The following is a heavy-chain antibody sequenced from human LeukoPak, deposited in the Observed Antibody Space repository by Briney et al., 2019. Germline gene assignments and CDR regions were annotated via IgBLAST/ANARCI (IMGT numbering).Heavy chain of an antibody. CDR2: MYYTGST. Sequence: PSETLSLTCTVSGGSISSYSWSWIRQPPGKGLEWIGYMYYTGSTNYHPSLKSRVTISVDTSKNQFTLKLSSVTAADTAVYYCASRSSIWSGYQDTLYYFDSWGQGTLVTVSS. V-gene: IGHV4-59*01. D-gene: IGHD3-3*01. CDR3: ASRSSIWSGYQDTLYYFDS. CDR1: GGSISSYS. J-gene: IGHJ4*02.